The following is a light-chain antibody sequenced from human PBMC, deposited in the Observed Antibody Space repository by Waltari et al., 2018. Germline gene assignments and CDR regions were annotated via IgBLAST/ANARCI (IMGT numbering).Light chain of an antibody. V-gene: IGLV2-14*03. Sequence: QSALTQPASVSGSPGQSITISCTESSSDVGGYKYVSWYQQHPGKAPKLIIFDVSGRPFGVSTRFSGSKSGNTASLTISGLQPDDEADYHCISYTSSRHYVFGSGTKVIVL. CDR2: DVS. CDR1: SSDVGGYKY. J-gene: IGLJ1*01. CDR3: ISYTSSRHYV.